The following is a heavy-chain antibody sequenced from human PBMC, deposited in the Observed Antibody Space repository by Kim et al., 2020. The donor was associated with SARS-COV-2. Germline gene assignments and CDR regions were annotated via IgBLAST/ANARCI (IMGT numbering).Heavy chain of an antibody. CDR2: ISSSSSYI. J-gene: IGHJ5*02. Sequence: GGSLRLSCAASGVTFSGYSMNWVRQAPGKGLEWVSSISSSSSYIYYADAVKGRFTISRDNAKNSLYLQMNSLRAEDTAVYYCARGTYYYGSGGEFDTWGQGTLVTVSS. CDR1: GVTFSGYS. CDR3: ARGTYYYGSGGEFDT. D-gene: IGHD3-10*01. V-gene: IGHV3-21*01.